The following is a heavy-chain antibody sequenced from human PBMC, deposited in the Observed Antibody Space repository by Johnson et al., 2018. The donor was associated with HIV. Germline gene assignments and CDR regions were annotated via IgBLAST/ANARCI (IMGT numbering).Heavy chain of an antibody. CDR1: GFTFSSAA. CDR2: ILYDGINK. D-gene: IGHD3-10*01. V-gene: IGHV3-30*04. J-gene: IGHJ3*02. Sequence: QVQLMESGGGVVQPGRSLRLSCAASGFTFSSAAMHWVRQAPGKGLEWVAVILYDGINKYYADSVKGRFTISRDNSKNTLYLQKNSLRAEDTAVHYCAKSTQASIVRESGPYGAFHIWGQGTMVTVSS. CDR3: AKSTQASIVRESGPYGAFHI.